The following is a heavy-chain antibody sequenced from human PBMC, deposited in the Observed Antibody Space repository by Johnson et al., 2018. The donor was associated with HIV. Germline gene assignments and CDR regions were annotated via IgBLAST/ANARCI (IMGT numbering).Heavy chain of an antibody. D-gene: IGHD3-22*01. CDR3: ATSYYYDSSYDAFDI. CDR1: GFTFSSYG. J-gene: IGHJ3*02. Sequence: QVQLVESGGGVVQPGRSLRLSCAASGFTFSSYGMHWVRQAPGKGLEWVAVIAYDESSKYYTDSVKGRFTISRDNSKNTLYLQMNSLRAEDTAVYYCATSYYYDSSYDAFDIWGQETMVTVSS. V-gene: IGHV3-30*03. CDR2: IAYDESSK.